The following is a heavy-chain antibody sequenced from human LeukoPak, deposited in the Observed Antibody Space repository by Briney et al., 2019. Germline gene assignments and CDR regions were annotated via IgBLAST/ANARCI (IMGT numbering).Heavy chain of an antibody. J-gene: IGHJ6*03. Sequence: SETLSLTCTVSGGSIRNFYWNWIRQSPGKGLEWIGYISYSGSSDYNPSLKSRLTISIDTSKNQFSLKLSSVTSADTAVYYCARELYSSTWGPYFMDVWGKGTTVTVSS. CDR2: ISYSGSS. CDR1: GGSIRNFY. V-gene: IGHV4-59*01. CDR3: ARELYSSTWGPYFMDV. D-gene: IGHD6-13*01.